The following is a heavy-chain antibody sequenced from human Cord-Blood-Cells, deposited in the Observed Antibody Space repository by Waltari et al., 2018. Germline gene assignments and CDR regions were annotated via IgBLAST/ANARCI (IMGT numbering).Heavy chain of an antibody. CDR1: GYTFTGYY. V-gene: IGHV1-2*02. CDR3: ATQLGIGHYYFDY. D-gene: IGHD7-27*01. CDR2: INPNSGGT. J-gene: IGHJ4*02. Sequence: QVQLVQSGAEVKKPGASVKVSCKASGYTFTGYYMHCVRQAPGQGLEWMGWINPNSGGTNYAQKFQGRVTMTRYTSISTAYMELSRLRSDDTAVYYCATQLGIGHYYFDYWGQGTLVTVSS.